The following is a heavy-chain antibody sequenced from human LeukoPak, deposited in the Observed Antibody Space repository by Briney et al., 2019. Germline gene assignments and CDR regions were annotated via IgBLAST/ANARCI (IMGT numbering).Heavy chain of an antibody. D-gene: IGHD7-27*01. V-gene: IGHV3-66*02. CDR1: GFTVSSNY. Sequence: GGSLRLSCAASGFTVSSNYMSWVRQAPGKGLEWVSVIYSGGSTYYADSVKGRLTISRDNSKNTLYLQMNSLRAEDTAVYYCASGAGDLGDAFDIWGQGTMVTVSS. CDR3: ASGAGDLGDAFDI. J-gene: IGHJ3*02. CDR2: IYSGGST.